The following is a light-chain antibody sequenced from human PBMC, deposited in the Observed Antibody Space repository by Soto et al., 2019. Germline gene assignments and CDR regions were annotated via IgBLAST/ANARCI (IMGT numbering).Light chain of an antibody. CDR2: GAS. CDR1: QSVSSSY. CDR3: QQSGT. Sequence: EIVLTQSPDTLSLSPGERATLSCRASQSVSSSYLAWYLHKPGQAPRLLIYGASKRAIGIPDMFSGSGSGTDFTLTISRLEPEDFAVYYCQQSGTFGQGTKVEIK. J-gene: IGKJ1*01. V-gene: IGKV3-20*01.